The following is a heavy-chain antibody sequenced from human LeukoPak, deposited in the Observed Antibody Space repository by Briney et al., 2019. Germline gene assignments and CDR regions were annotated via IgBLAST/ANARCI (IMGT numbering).Heavy chain of an antibody. CDR2: IYHSGST. J-gene: IGHJ4*02. V-gene: IGHV4-38-2*01. Sequence: PSETLSLTCAVSGYSISSGYYWGWIRQPPGKGLEWIGSIYHSGSTCYSPSLKGRVTISVDTSKNQFSLKLSSVTAADTAVYYCARGGLRTTVVTHFDYWGQGTLVTVSS. D-gene: IGHD4-23*01. CDR1: GYSISSGYY. CDR3: ARGGLRTTVVTHFDY.